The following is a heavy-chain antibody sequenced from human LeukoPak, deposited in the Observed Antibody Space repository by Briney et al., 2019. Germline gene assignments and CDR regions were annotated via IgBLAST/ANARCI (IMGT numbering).Heavy chain of an antibody. CDR1: GFTFSTYW. J-gene: IGHJ4*02. CDR2: INTDGSST. V-gene: IGHV3-74*01. CDR3: ARGSVTMVRGVDY. Sequence: GGSLRLSCAASGFTFSTYWMHWVRQAPGKGLVWVSRINTDGSSTYYADSVKGRFTISRDNAKNSLYLQMNSLRAEDTAVYYCARGSVTMVRGVDYWGQGTLVTVSS. D-gene: IGHD3-10*01.